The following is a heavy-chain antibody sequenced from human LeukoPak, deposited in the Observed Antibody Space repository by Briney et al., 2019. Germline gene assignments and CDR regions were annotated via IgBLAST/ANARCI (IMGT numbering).Heavy chain of an antibody. V-gene: IGHV1-2*04. J-gene: IGHJ4*02. CDR2: INPNSGGT. CDR1: GYTFTGYY. D-gene: IGHD5-12*01. CDR3: ARGGWYRGYVGVDY. Sequence: GASVKVSCKASGYTFTGYYMHWVRQAPGQGLEWMGWINPNSGGTNYAQKFQGWVTMTRDTSISTAYMELSRLRSDDTAVYYCARGGWYRGYVGVDYWGQGTLVTVSS.